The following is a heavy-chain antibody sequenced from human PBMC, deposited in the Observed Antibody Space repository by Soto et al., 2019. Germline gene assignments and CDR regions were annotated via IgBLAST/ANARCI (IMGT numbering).Heavy chain of an antibody. V-gene: IGHV4-59*08. CDR3: ARLTGCSGGTCYSSNWFDP. D-gene: IGHD2-15*01. CDR1: GGSISSYH. Sequence: SETLSLTCTVSGGSISSYHWSWIRQPPGKGLEWIGYIYYSGSTNYNPSLKSRVTISVATSKNQFSLKLSSVTAADTAVYYCARLTGCSGGTCYSSNWFDPWGQGTLVTVS. J-gene: IGHJ5*02. CDR2: IYYSGST.